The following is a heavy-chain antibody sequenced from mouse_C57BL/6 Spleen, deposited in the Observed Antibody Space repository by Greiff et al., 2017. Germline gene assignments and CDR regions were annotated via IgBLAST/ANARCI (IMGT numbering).Heavy chain of an antibody. J-gene: IGHJ2*01. V-gene: IGHV1-81*01. CDR1: GYTFTSYG. CDR2: IYPRSGNT. CDR3: ARRLLRSHFDY. D-gene: IGHD1-1*01. Sequence: QVQLKESGAELARPGASVKLSCKASGYTFTSYGISWVKQRTGQGLEWIGEIYPRSGNTYYNEKFKGKATLTADKSSSTAYMELRSLTSEDSAVYFCARRLLRSHFDYWGQGTTLTVSS.